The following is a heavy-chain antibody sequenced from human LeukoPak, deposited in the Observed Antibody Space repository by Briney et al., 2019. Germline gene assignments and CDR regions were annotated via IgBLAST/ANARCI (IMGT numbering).Heavy chain of an antibody. D-gene: IGHD2-8*01. V-gene: IGHV1-18*01. Sequence: ASVKVSCKASGYTFTTYGISWVRQAPGQGLEWMGWISAYNGNTNYAQKLRGRVTMTTDTSTSTTYMELRSLRSDDTAVYYCARDHWYCTNGVCYGFDPWGQGTLVTVSS. CDR3: ARDHWYCTNGVCYGFDP. J-gene: IGHJ5*02. CDR2: ISAYNGNT. CDR1: GYTFTTYG.